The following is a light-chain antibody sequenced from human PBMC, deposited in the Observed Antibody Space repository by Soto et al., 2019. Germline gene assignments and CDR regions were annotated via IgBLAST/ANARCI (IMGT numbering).Light chain of an antibody. V-gene: IGLV2-23*02. CDR3: CSHVGGSSPQWV. J-gene: IGLJ3*02. Sequence: QSVLTQPPSVSGSPGQSITISCTGTSNDVGGYNLVSWFQQHPGKAPKLMISEVNKRPSGVSNRFSGSKSANTASLTMSGLQAEDEDDYYCCSHVGGSSPQWVFGGGTKVTVL. CDR2: EVN. CDR1: SNDVGGYNL.